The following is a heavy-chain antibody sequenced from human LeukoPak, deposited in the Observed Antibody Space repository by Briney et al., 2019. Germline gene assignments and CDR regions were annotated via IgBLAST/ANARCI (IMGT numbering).Heavy chain of an antibody. Sequence: ASVKVSCKPSGYTFTSYDINWVRQATGQGLEWMGWMNPNSGNTGYAQKFQGRVTMTRNTSISTAYMELSSLRSEDTAVYYCARGPRIRGAFDYWGQGTLVTVSS. J-gene: IGHJ4*02. CDR1: GYTFTSYD. CDR2: MNPNSGNT. V-gene: IGHV1-8*01. CDR3: ARGPRIRGAFDY.